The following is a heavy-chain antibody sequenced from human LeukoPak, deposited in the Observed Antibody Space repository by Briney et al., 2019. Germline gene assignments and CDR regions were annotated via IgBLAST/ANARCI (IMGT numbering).Heavy chain of an antibody. CDR1: GYTSTSYG. V-gene: IGHV1-18*01. Sequence: VASVKVSCKASGYTSTSYGISWVRQAPGQGLEWMGWISAYNGNTNYAQKLQGRVTMTTDTSTSTAYMELRSLRSDDTAVYYCASARAGYFDWLLNYWGQGTLVTVSS. J-gene: IGHJ4*02. D-gene: IGHD3-9*01. CDR2: ISAYNGNT. CDR3: ASARAGYFDWLLNY.